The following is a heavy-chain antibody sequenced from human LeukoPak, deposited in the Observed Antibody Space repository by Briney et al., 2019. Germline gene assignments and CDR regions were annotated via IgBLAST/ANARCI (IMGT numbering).Heavy chain of an antibody. D-gene: IGHD4-17*01. Sequence: SETLSLTCTVSGGSISSYYWRWIRQPPGKGLEGIGYIYYSGSSNYNPSLKSRVTISVHTSNNQFSLKLSSVTAAHTAVYYCARHMEYGDYYYYYYGMDVWGQGTTVTVSS. CDR1: GGSISSYY. V-gene: IGHV4-59*08. J-gene: IGHJ6*02. CDR3: ARHMEYGDYYYYYYGMDV. CDR2: IYYSGSS.